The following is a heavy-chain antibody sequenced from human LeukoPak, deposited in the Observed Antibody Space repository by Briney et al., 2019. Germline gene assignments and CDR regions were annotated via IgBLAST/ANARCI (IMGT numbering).Heavy chain of an antibody. V-gene: IGHV1-2*02. Sequence: ASVKVSCKASGYTFTGYYMHWVRQAPGQGLEWMGWINPNSGGTNYAQKFQGRVTMTRDTSISTAYMELSRLRSDDTAVYYCARAKVYDSSDLHYYYYMDVWGKGTTVTISS. CDR2: INPNSGGT. CDR3: ARAKVYDSSDLHYYYYMDV. J-gene: IGHJ6*03. CDR1: GYTFTGYY. D-gene: IGHD3-22*01.